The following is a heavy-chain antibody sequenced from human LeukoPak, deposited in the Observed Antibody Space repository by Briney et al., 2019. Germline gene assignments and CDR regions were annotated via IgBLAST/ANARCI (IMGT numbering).Heavy chain of an antibody. V-gene: IGHV3-23*01. CDR1: GFAFSSYA. Sequence: GGSLRLSCAASGFAFSSYAMSWVRQAPGKGLEWVSAISGSGGSTYYADSVKGRFTISRDNSKNTLYLQMNSLRAEDTAVFYCASTNPIVVVVAATGYWGQGTLVTVSS. D-gene: IGHD2-15*01. CDR2: ISGSGGST. J-gene: IGHJ4*02. CDR3: ASTNPIVVVVAATGY.